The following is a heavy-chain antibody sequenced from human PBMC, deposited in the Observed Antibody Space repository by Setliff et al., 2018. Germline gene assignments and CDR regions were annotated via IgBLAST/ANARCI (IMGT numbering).Heavy chain of an antibody. CDR1: GGTFSDYH. CDR3: ARGRNIAARLLDS. Sequence: SETLSLTCAAYGGTFSDYHWTWIRPSPEKVLEWIGEINHRGSTNYNPSLKCRVTISIDTSSDQFSLKLIPLIAADTAVYYCARGRNIAARLLDSWGQGTLVTVSS. J-gene: IGHJ4*02. D-gene: IGHD6-6*01. V-gene: IGHV4-34*01. CDR2: INHRGST.